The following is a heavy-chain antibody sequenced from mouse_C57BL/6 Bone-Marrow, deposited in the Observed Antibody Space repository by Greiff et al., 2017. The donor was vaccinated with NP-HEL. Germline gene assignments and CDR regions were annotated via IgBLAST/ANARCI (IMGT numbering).Heavy chain of an antibody. CDR3: ARRGYSNYEGYFDV. J-gene: IGHJ1*03. CDR2: FHPYNDDT. Sequence: QVQLQQSGAELVKPGASVKMSCKASGYTFTTYPIEWMKQNPGKSLEWIGNFHPYNDDTKYNEKFKGKATLTVEKSSSTVYLELSRLTSDDSAVYYGARRGYSNYEGYFDVWGTGTTVTVSS. CDR1: GYTFTTYP. V-gene: IGHV1-47*01. D-gene: IGHD2-5*01.